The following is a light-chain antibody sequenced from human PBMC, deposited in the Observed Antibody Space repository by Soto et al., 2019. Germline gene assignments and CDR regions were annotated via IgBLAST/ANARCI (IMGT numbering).Light chain of an antibody. V-gene: IGKV1-9*01. CDR3: QQVDGFLRT. J-gene: IGKJ1*01. CDR2: AAS. CDR1: QGVSTC. Sequence: DIQLTQPPSFLSASVGDRVAITCRARQGVSTCLAWYQQKPGKAPKLLIYAASTLQSGVPSRFSGSGYGTEFTLTISSLQPDDFATYYCQQVDGFLRTFGQGTKVEV.